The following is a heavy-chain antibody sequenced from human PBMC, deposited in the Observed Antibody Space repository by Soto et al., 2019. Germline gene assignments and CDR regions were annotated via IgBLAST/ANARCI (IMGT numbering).Heavy chain of an antibody. CDR2: ISNSGGGT. D-gene: IGHD6-19*01. V-gene: IGHV3-23*01. J-gene: IGHJ6*02. Sequence: GGSLRLSCAASRFTFSYYAMTWVRQTPGKGLEWVSSISNSGGGTYYADSVKGRFTISRDNSKNTLYLQMHSLRAEDTALYYCVRGIAVAVPYYYGMDVWGQGTTVTVSS. CDR3: VRGIAVAVPYYYGMDV. CDR1: RFTFSYYA.